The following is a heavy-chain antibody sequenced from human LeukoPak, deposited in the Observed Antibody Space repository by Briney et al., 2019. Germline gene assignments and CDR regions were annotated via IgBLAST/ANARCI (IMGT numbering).Heavy chain of an antibody. CDR2: IKRKGADGTI. CDR1: GFTFNNAW. J-gene: IGHJ4*02. D-gene: IGHD3/OR15-3a*01. Sequence: GGSLRLSCAASGFTFNNAWMSWVRQAPGKGLEWVGRIKRKGADGTIDYAAPVKGRFTISRDDSKNTLYLHMNCLKSEDTAVYYCTAGTGRSDFDYWGQGTLVTVSS. V-gene: IGHV3-15*01. CDR3: TAGTGRSDFDY.